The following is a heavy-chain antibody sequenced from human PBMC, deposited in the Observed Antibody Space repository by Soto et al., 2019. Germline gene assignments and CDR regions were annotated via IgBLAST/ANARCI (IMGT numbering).Heavy chain of an antibody. V-gene: IGHV5-51*01. D-gene: IGHD3-10*01. CDR1: GYSFTSYW. CDR2: IYPGDSDT. Sequence: GASLKISCKGSGYSFTSYWIGWVRQMPGKGLEWMGIIYPGDSDTRYSPSFQGQVTISADKSISTAYLQWSSLKASDTAMYYCARQGSGTQNYYGMDVWGQGTTVTVSS. CDR3: ARQGSGTQNYYGMDV. J-gene: IGHJ6*02.